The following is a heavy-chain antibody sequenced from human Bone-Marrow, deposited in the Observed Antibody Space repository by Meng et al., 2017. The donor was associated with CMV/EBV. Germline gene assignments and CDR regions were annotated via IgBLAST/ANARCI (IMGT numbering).Heavy chain of an antibody. J-gene: IGHJ5*02. D-gene: IGHD2-2*01. CDR2: VNAGNGNT. V-gene: IGHV1-3*01. CDR1: TLTSYA. Sequence: TLTSYAGHWVRQADGQRLEWMGWVNAGNGNTIYAQKFQDRVTFTRDTSATTAYMELSSLRSEDTAVYYCAREGYCSSTNCPRWLDPWGQGTLVTVSS. CDR3: AREGYCSSTNCPRWLDP.